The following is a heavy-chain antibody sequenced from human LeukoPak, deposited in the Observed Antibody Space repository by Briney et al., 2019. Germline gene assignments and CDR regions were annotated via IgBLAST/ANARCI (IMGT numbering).Heavy chain of an antibody. Sequence: PGGSLRLSCAASGFTFSSYGMHWVRQAPGKGPEWVAVISYDGSNKYYAGSVKGRFTISRDNSKNTLYLQMNSLRAEDTAVYYCAKLPFGQADLDYWGQGTLVTVSS. J-gene: IGHJ4*02. D-gene: IGHD3-10*01. CDR3: AKLPFGQADLDY. CDR1: GFTFSSYG. CDR2: ISYDGSNK. V-gene: IGHV3-30*18.